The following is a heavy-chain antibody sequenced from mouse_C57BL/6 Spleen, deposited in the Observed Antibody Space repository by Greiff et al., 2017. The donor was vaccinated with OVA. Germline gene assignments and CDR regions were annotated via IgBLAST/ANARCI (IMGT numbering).Heavy chain of an antibody. D-gene: IGHD1-1*01. CDR1: GFTFSSYG. V-gene: IGHV5-6*02. CDR3: ARQGLYYGSSYEYFDV. Sequence: DVKLVESGGDLVKPGGSLKLSCAASGFTFSSYGMSWVRQTPDKRLEWVATISSGGSYTYYPDSVKGRFTISRDNAKNTLYLQMSSLKSEDTAMYYCARQGLYYGSSYEYFDVWGTGTTVTVSS. J-gene: IGHJ1*03. CDR2: ISSGGSYT.